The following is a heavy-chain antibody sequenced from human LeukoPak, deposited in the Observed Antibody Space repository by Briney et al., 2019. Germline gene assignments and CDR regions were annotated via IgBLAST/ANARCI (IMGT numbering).Heavy chain of an antibody. CDR2: IIPIFGIA. D-gene: IGHD5-12*01. V-gene: IGHV1-69*04. CDR3: ARYSGYNSFDY. CDR1: GGTFSSYA. Sequence: SVKVSCKASGGTFSSYAISWVRQAPGQGLEWMGRIIPIFGIANYAQKFQVRVTITADKSTSTAYMELSSLRSEDTAVYYCARYSGYNSFDYWGQGTLVTVSS. J-gene: IGHJ4*02.